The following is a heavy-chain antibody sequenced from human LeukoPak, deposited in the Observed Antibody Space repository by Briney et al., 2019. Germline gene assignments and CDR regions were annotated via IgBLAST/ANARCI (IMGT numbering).Heavy chain of an antibody. Sequence: SETLSLTCTVSGGSISSYYWGWIRQPAGKGLEWIGRIYTSGSTNYNPSLKSRVTMSVDTSKNQFSLKLSSVTAADTAVYYCARHVHDFWSGYYYYYYYMDVWGKGTTVAVSS. CDR1: GGSISSYY. CDR3: ARHVHDFWSGYYYYYYYMDV. J-gene: IGHJ6*03. V-gene: IGHV4-4*07. CDR2: IYTSGST. D-gene: IGHD3-3*01.